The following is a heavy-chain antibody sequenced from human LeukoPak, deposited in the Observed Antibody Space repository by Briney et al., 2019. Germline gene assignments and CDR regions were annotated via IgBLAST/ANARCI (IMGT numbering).Heavy chain of an antibody. J-gene: IGHJ4*02. Sequence: GGSLRLSCAASGFTFSSYAMRWVRQAPGKGLEWVSAISCSGGSTYYADSVKGRFTISRDNSKNTLYLQMNSLRAEDTAVYYCAKFVDKDSSGYYNVDYWGQGTLVTVSS. CDR1: GFTFSSYA. CDR3: AKFVDKDSSGYYNVDY. CDR2: ISCSGGST. V-gene: IGHV3-23*01. D-gene: IGHD3-22*01.